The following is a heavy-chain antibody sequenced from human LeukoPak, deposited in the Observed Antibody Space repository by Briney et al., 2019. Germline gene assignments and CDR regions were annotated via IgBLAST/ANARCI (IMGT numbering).Heavy chain of an antibody. V-gene: IGHV3-30*03. CDR3: ARPPSSGWYWYYSDY. CDR2: ISYDGSNK. Sequence: PGKSLRLSCAASGFTFSSYGMHWVRQAPGKGLEWVAVISYDGSNKYYADSVKGRFTISRDNSKNTLYLQMNSLRAEDTAVYYCARPPSSGWYWYYSDYWGQGTLVTVSS. D-gene: IGHD6-19*01. CDR1: GFTFSSYG. J-gene: IGHJ4*02.